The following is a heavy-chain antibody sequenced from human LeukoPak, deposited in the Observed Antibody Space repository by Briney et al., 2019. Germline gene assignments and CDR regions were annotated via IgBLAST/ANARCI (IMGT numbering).Heavy chain of an antibody. CDR1: GFTFSNAW. CDR2: IKSKTDGGTT. CDR3: TTDRHILTGYPDDEDPYYYMDV. D-gene: IGHD3-9*01. J-gene: IGHJ6*03. Sequence: GGSLRLSCAASGFTFSNAWMSWVRQAPGKGLEWVGRIKSKTDGGTTDYAAPVKGRLTISRDDSKNTLYLQMNSLKTEDTAVYYCTTDRHILTGYPDDEDPYYYMDVWGKGTTVTVSS. V-gene: IGHV3-15*01.